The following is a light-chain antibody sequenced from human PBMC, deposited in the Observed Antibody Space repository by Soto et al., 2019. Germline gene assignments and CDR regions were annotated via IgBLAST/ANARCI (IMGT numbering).Light chain of an antibody. J-gene: IGLJ1*01. CDR2: EVS. CDR3: TSYTSDNRSYV. CDR1: SSDVGAYTS. V-gene: IGLV2-14*01. Sequence: QSVLTQPASVSGSPGQSITISCTGTSSDVGAYTSVSWYQQHPGKAPKLMIYEVSNRPSGVSNRFSGSKSANTASLTISGPQAEDEAHYYCTSYTSDNRSYVFGTGTKVTVL.